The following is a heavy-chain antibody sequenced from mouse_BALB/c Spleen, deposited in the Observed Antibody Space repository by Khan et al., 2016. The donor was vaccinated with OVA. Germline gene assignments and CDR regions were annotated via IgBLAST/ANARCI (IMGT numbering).Heavy chain of an antibody. CDR1: GYTFTSYT. Sequence: QVQLKESGAELARPGASVKMSCEASGYTFTSYTIHWIKKRPGQGLEWIGYINPSNGYTNYNQKFKDKATLTTDKSYTPAYLQLGSLTSDDSAVYNCVRDGAYHRNDGWFAYWGQGTLVTVSA. CDR2: INPSNGYT. V-gene: IGHV1-4*01. CDR3: VRDGAYHRNDGWFAY. J-gene: IGHJ3*01. D-gene: IGHD2-14*01.